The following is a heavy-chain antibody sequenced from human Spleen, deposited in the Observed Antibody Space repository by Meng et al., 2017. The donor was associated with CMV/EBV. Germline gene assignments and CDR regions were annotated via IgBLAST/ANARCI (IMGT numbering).Heavy chain of an antibody. V-gene: IGHV1-2*02. D-gene: IGHD2-2*01. CDR2: INPNSGDT. CDR1: GYTFTGYY. J-gene: IGHJ4*02. Sequence: ASVKVSCKASGYTFTGYYMHWVRQAPGQGLEWMGWINPNSGDTNYAQKFQGRVTMTRDTSISTAYMELSRLRSDDTAVYYCARDLFVVVPAANGYWGQGTLVTVSS. CDR3: ARDLFVVVPAANGY.